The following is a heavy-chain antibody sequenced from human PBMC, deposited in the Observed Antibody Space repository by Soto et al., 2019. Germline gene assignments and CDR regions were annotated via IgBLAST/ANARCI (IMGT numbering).Heavy chain of an antibody. CDR1: GFTFNTYS. CDR2: ISTGGTSI. Sequence: EVQLVESGGGLVKPGESLRLSCAASGFTFNTYSMNWFRQAPGKGLEWVSSISTGGTSIVYADSVRGRFSISRDNTNNSLYLQMNSLRAEDTAVYYCARHPFGSSSDYWGHGTLVTVSS. CDR3: ARHPFGSSSDY. J-gene: IGHJ4*01. V-gene: IGHV3-21*01. D-gene: IGHD3-10*01.